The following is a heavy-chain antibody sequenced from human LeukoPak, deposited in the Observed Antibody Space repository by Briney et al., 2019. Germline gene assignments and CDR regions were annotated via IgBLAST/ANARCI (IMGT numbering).Heavy chain of an antibody. V-gene: IGHV3-23*01. D-gene: IGHD6-13*01. Sequence: GGSLRLSCAASGFTLSSYAMTWVRQAPGRGLEWVSSVDGGGGGTYYADSVKGRFTIPRDNSKDTLYLQMNGLRAEDTAVYFCAKQSAGSAAWYSLHYDFWGQGTLVTVSS. CDR3: AKQSAGSAAWYSLHYDF. J-gene: IGHJ4*02. CDR1: GFTLSSYA. CDR2: VDGGGGGT.